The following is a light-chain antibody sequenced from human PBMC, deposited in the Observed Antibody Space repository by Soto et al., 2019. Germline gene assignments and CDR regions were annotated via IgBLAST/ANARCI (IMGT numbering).Light chain of an antibody. V-gene: IGKV1-5*03. Sequence: DIEMAQSPSTLYGYVGDRVTITCRASQTISRWLAWYQQKPGETPKILIYTASSLATGVPPRFRGSGSRTEFTLTINNLQPEDVSTYYCQQYYNDPFTFGRGTKVDI. J-gene: IGKJ4*01. CDR3: QQYYNDPFT. CDR1: QTISRW. CDR2: TAS.